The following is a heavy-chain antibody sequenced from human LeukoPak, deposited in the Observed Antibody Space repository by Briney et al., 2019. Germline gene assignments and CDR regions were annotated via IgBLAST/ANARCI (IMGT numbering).Heavy chain of an antibody. CDR2: IYYSGST. CDR1: GGSLSSYY. Sequence: PSETLSLTCTVSGGSLSSYYWSWIRQPPGKGLEWIGYIYYSGSTNYNPSLKSRVTISVDTSKNQFSLKLSSVTAADTAVYYCARALGDPVVFDLWGRGTLVTVSS. D-gene: IGHD2-15*01. J-gene: IGHJ2*01. CDR3: ARALGDPVVFDL. V-gene: IGHV4-59*01.